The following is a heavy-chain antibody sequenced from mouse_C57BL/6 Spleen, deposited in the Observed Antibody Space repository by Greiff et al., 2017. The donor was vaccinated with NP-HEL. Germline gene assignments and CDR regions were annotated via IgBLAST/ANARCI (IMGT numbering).Heavy chain of an antibody. V-gene: IGHV1-61*01. CDR2: IYPSDSAT. J-gene: IGHJ4*01. D-gene: IGHD6-1*01. CDR1: GYTFTSYW. CDR3: ARGAVASYAMDY. Sequence: QVQLQQPGAELVRPGSSVKLSCKASGYTFTSYWMDWVKQRPGQGLEWIGNIYPSDSATHYNQKFKDKATLTVDKSSSTAYMQLSSLTSEDSAVYYCARGAVASYAMDYWGQGTSVTVSS.